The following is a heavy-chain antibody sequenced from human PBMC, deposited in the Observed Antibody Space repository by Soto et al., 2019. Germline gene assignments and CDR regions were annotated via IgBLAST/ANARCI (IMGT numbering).Heavy chain of an antibody. CDR3: ARAPRSKGGTGTTEGLLGRKATNWFDP. CDR2: ISSSSSYI. CDR1: GFTFSSYS. Sequence: PGGSLRLSCAASGFTFSSYSMNWVRQAPGKGLEWVSSISSSSSYIYYADSVKGRFTISRDNAKNSLYLQMNSLRAEDTAVYYCARAPRSKGGTGTTEGLLGRKATNWFDPWGQGTLVTVSS. D-gene: IGHD1-7*01. V-gene: IGHV3-21*01. J-gene: IGHJ5*02.